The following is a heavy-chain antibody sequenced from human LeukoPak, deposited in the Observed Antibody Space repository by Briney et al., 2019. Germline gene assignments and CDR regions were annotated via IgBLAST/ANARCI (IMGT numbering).Heavy chain of an antibody. V-gene: IGHV4-30-4*01. CDR3: AREIVVVVAATGWFDP. CDR1: GGSISSGDYY. Sequence: SETLSLTCTVSGGSISSGDYYWSSIRQPPGNGLEWIVYIYYSGSTYYNPSLRSRVTISVDTSKNQFSLKLSSVTAADTAVYYCAREIVVVVAATGWFDPWGQGTLVTVSS. CDR2: IYYSGST. D-gene: IGHD2-15*01. J-gene: IGHJ5*02.